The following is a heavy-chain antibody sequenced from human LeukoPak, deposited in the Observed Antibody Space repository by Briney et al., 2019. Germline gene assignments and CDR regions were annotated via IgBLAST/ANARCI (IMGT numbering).Heavy chain of an antibody. CDR3: ARVYGDDAFDI. Sequence: PSETLSLTCAVYGGSFSGYYWSWIRQPPGRGLEWIGEINHSGSTNYNPSLKSRVTMSIDTSKNQFSLKLSSVTAADTSVYYCARVYGDDAFDIWGQGTMVTVSS. CDR1: GGSFSGYY. CDR2: INHSGST. D-gene: IGHD3-16*01. J-gene: IGHJ3*02. V-gene: IGHV4-34*01.